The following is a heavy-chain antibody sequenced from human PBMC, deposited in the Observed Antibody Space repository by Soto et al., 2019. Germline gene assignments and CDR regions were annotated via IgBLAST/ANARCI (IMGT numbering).Heavy chain of an antibody. J-gene: IGHJ4*02. CDR2: FYYSGST. CDR1: GGSVSSGSYY. CDR3: ARRAKVAKMTFDY. Sequence: TCETLSLTCTVSGGSVSSGSYYWSWVRQPPGKGLEWIGYFYYSGSTDYNPSLKSRVTISVDTSKNHFSLKLSSVTAADTAVYYCARRAKVAKMTFDYWGQGTLVTVSS. D-gene: IGHD5-12*01. V-gene: IGHV4-61*01.